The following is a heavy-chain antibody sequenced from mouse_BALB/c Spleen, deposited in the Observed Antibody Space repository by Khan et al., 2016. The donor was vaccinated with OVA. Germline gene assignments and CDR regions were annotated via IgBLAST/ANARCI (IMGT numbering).Heavy chain of an antibody. CDR2: IYPGSGNT. Sequence: QVQLQQSGAELVRPGTSVKMSCKAAGYTFTQYWIGWVKQRPGHGLEWIGDIYPGSGNTNYSEKFEGKATLTADTSSSTAYMQLSSLTSEDSAIYYVARPEYYGCSYDTMDAWGQGTSVTVSS. CDR1: GYTFTQYW. J-gene: IGHJ4*01. CDR3: ARPEYYGCSYDTMDA. D-gene: IGHD1-1*01. V-gene: IGHV1-63*02.